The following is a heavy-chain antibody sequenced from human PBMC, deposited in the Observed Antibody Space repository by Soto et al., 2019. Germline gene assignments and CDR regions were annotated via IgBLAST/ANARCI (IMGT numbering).Heavy chain of an antibody. CDR2: ISHSGRT. Sequence: SETLSLTCTVSGASLRSGSYYWSWIRQPPGKGLEWIGYISHSGRTNYDPSLKSRLTMSVDTSQNQFSLQLNSVTAADTAVYYCSYGSSFDYWGQGTLVTVSS. J-gene: IGHJ4*02. D-gene: IGHD3-10*01. CDR1: GASLRSGSYY. V-gene: IGHV4-61*01. CDR3: SYGSSFDY.